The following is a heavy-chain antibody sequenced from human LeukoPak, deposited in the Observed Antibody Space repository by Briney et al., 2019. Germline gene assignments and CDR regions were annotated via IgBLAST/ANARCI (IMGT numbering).Heavy chain of an antibody. V-gene: IGHV3-21*03. CDR1: GFTFSSYN. CDR2: ISTSSSYI. CDR3: ARDIQTVAGSGFNLEN. J-gene: IGHJ4*02. Sequence: TGGSLRLSCAASGFTFSSYNMNWVRQAPGQGLEWVSSISTSSSYIYYADSVKGRFTISRDNARNSLYLQMDTLRAEDTAVYYCARDIQTVAGSGFNLENWGEGTLFTVSS. D-gene: IGHD6-19*01.